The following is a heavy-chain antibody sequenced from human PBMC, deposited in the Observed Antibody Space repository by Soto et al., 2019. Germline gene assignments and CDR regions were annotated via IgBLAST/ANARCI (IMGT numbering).Heavy chain of an antibody. V-gene: IGHV1-69*13. CDR1: GGTFSSYA. D-gene: IGHD2-2*01. CDR2: IIPIPGTA. CDR3: ARSQGSSTSLEIYYYYHYGMDV. J-gene: IGHJ6*02. Sequence: GASVKVSCKASGGTFSSYAISWVRQAPGQGLEWMGGIIPIPGTASYAQKFQGRVTITADESTSTAYMELSSLRSEDTAVYYCARSQGSSTSLEIYYYYHYGMDVWGQGTTVTVSS.